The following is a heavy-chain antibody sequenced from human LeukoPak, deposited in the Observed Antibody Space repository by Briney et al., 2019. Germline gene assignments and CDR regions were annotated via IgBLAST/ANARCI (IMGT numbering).Heavy chain of an antibody. J-gene: IGHJ4*02. Sequence: SETLSLTCAVYGGSFSGYYWSWIRQPPGKGLEWIGEINHSGSTNYNPSLKSRVTISVDTSKNQFSLKLSSVTAADTAVYYCARLGGATWAYYYDSSGYKSDWGQGTLVTVSS. CDR2: INHSGST. CDR3: ARLGGATWAYYYDSSGYKSD. CDR1: GGSFSGYY. D-gene: IGHD3-22*01. V-gene: IGHV4-34*01.